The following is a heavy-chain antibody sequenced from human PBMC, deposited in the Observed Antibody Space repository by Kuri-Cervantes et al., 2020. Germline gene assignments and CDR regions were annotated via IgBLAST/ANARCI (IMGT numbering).Heavy chain of an antibody. Sequence: GGSLRLSCKGSGYRFTTYWIGWVRQMPGKGLEWMGIIYPGDSDTRYSPSFQGQVTISADKSISTAYLQWSSLKASDTAMYYCARRGVTTLYYYYYMDVWAKGPRSSSP. CDR2: IYPGDSDT. J-gene: IGHJ6*03. D-gene: IGHD4-17*01. V-gene: IGHV5-51*01. CDR1: GYRFTTYW. CDR3: ARRGVTTLYYYYYMDV.